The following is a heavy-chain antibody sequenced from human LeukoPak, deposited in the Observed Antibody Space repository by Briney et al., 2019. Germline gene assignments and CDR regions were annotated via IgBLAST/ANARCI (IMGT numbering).Heavy chain of an antibody. J-gene: IGHJ5*02. Sequence: GGSLRLSCAASGFTFSSYAMSWVRQAPGKGLEWVSGISGSGGSTYYADSVKGRFTISRGNSKNTLYLQMNSLRAEDTAVYYCAKGTLVRGVIDWFDPWGQGTLVTVSS. CDR3: AKGTLVRGVIDWFDP. CDR1: GFTFSSYA. V-gene: IGHV3-23*01. CDR2: ISGSGGST. D-gene: IGHD3-10*01.